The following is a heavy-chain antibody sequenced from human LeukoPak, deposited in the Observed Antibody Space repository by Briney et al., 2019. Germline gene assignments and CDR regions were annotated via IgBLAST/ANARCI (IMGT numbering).Heavy chain of an antibody. CDR2: VYHNGET. Sequence: SETLCLTCTVSGYSISTNYYWAWIRQSPGTGLEWIGSVYHNGETYYNPSLKSRVIISVDTSKNEFPLRLTSVTAADTAVYYCVTPRSWELSDMAVWGKGTTVIVSS. D-gene: IGHD1-26*01. V-gene: IGHV4-38-2*02. J-gene: IGHJ6*03. CDR3: VTPRSWELSDMAV. CDR1: GYSISTNYY.